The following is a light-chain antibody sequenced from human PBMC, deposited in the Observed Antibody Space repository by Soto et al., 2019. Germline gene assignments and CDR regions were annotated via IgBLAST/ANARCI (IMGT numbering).Light chain of an antibody. J-gene: IGKJ4*01. CDR2: GAS. CDR1: QSVSRGF. Sequence: EIVLTQSPGTLSLSPGERASLSCRAGQSVSRGFLAWYQQKPGQAPRLLIFGASSRATGIPYRFSGSGSGPDFTLTISRLEPEDFSVYYCQQYGSSPLTFGGGTKVEIK. CDR3: QQYGSSPLT. V-gene: IGKV3-20*01.